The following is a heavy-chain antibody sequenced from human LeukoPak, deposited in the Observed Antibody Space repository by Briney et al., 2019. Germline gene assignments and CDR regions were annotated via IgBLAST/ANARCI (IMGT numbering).Heavy chain of an antibody. CDR2: INNDGSSA. CDR3: ARFYANEWELPH. J-gene: IGHJ4*02. V-gene: IGHV3-74*01. CDR1: GFTFSSYW. Sequence: GGSLRLSCAASGFTFSSYWMHWVRQTPGKGLIYISRINNDGSSANYADSVRGRFTISRDNAENTLYLQMNSLRAEDTAVYYCARFYANEWELPHWGQGTLVTVSS. D-gene: IGHD1-26*01.